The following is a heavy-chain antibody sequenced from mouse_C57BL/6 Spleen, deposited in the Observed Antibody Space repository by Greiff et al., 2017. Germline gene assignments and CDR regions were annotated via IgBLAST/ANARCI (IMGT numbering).Heavy chain of an antibody. CDR2: INYDGSST. J-gene: IGHJ4*01. CDR3: ARDEAMDY. CDR1: GFTFSDYY. V-gene: IGHV5-16*01. Sequence: EVHLVESEGGLVQPGSSMKLSCTASGFTFSDYYMAWVRQVPEKGLEWVANINYDGSSTYYLDSLKIRFIISRDNAKNILDLQMSSLKSEDTATYYCARDEAMDYWGQGTSVTVSS.